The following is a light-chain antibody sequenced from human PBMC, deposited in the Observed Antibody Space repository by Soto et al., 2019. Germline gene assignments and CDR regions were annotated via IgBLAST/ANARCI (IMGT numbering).Light chain of an antibody. CDR2: EVT. J-gene: IGLJ1*01. CDR3: SSYRSSARV. Sequence: QSALTQPASVSGSPGQSITISCTGTSXDVGAYNYVSWYQHHPGKAPKLMIYEVTNRPSGVSNRFSGSKSGNTASLTISGLLSEDEGDYYCSSYRSSARVFGTGTKVTVL. CDR1: SXDVGAYNY. V-gene: IGLV2-14*01.